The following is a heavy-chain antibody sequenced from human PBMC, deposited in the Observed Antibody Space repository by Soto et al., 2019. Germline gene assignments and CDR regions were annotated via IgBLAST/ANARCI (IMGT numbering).Heavy chain of an antibody. CDR2: INWNGGST. V-gene: IGHV3-20*01. CDR1: GFTFDDYG. J-gene: IGHJ6*03. Sequence: GGSLRLSCAASGFTFDDYGMSWVRQAPGKGLEWVSGINWNGGSTGYANSVKGRFTTSRNNTKNSLYLQMNSLRAEDTALYHCARDRAFRALSSRYYDFWEPYYYYYMDVWGKGTTVTVSS. D-gene: IGHD3-3*01. CDR3: ARDRAFRALSSRYYDFWEPYYYYYMDV.